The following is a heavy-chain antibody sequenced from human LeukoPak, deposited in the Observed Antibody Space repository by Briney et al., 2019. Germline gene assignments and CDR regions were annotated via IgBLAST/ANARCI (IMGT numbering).Heavy chain of an antibody. CDR2: INPNSGGT. V-gene: IGHV1-2*02. Sequence: GASVKVSCKASGYTFTGYYIHRVRQAPGQGLEWMGWINPNSGGTNYVQKFQGRVTMTTDISMSTAYMELRSLRSDDTAVFYCVRDLGVDTSMIFFDYWGQGTRVTVSS. CDR1: GYTFTGYY. J-gene: IGHJ4*02. D-gene: IGHD5-18*01. CDR3: VRDLGVDTSMIFFDY.